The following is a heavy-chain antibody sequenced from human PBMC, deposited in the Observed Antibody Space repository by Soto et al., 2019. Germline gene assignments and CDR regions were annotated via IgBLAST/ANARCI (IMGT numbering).Heavy chain of an antibody. Sequence: GGSLRLSCAASGFTFSSYAMHWVRQAPGKGLEWVAVISYDGSNKYYADSVKGRFTISRDNSKNTLYLQMNSLRAEDTAVYYCARDAIRGVIYSFDYWGQGTLVTVSS. CDR2: ISYDGSNK. CDR1: GFTFSSYA. V-gene: IGHV3-30-3*01. D-gene: IGHD3-10*01. J-gene: IGHJ4*02. CDR3: ARDAIRGVIYSFDY.